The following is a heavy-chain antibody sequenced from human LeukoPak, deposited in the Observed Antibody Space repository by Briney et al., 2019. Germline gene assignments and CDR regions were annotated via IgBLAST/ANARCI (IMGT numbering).Heavy chain of an antibody. Sequence: PGRSLRLSCAASGFSFSTYGMHWVRQAPGKGPEWVAAIWADGSQKYYADSVTGRVTISRDNPKNTLYLQVNSLRAEDTAVYYCARRFDSWGQGTLVTVSS. CDR1: GFSFSTYG. J-gene: IGHJ4*02. V-gene: IGHV3-33*03. CDR3: ARRFDS. CDR2: IWADGSQK.